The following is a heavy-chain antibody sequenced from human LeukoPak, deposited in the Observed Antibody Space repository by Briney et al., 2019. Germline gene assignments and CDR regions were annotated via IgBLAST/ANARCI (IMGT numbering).Heavy chain of an antibody. J-gene: IGHJ4*02. D-gene: IGHD2-2*01. V-gene: IGHV3-7*05. Sequence: PGGSLRLSCAASGSTFSSYWMSWVRQAPGKGLEWVANIKQDGSEKYYVDFVKGRFTISRDNAKNSLYLQMNSLRAEDTAVYYCARDQRYCSSSSCPWEPFDYWGQGTLVTVSS. CDR3: ARDQRYCSSSSCPWEPFDY. CDR1: GSTFSSYW. CDR2: IKQDGSEK.